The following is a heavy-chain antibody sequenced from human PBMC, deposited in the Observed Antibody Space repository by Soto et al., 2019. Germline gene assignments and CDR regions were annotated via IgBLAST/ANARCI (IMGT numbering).Heavy chain of an antibody. Sequence: QVQLVQSGAEVKKPGSSVKVSCRASGGSFKSHTISWVRQAPGQGLEWMGGIMPMFGVANYARKFQGRLTMTANESTTTAYMEVSSLTSEDTAVYYCAGEGVTASMSMPWMGYHYYGLDVWGLGTTVIVSS. CDR2: IMPMFGVA. J-gene: IGHJ6*02. D-gene: IGHD1-26*01. CDR3: AGEGVTASMSMPWMGYHYYGLDV. CDR1: GGSFKSHT. V-gene: IGHV1-69*12.